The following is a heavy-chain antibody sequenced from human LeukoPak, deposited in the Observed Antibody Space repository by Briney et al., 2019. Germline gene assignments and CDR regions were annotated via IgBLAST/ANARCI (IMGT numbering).Heavy chain of an antibody. V-gene: IGHV3-48*03. Sequence: GGSLRLSCAASGFTFSSSEINWVRQAPGKGLEWVSYISSSGSTIYYADSVKGRFTISRDNAKNSLYLQMNSLRAEDTAVYYCARGDYYDSSGYYPYDYWGQGTLVTVSS. CDR3: ARGDYYDSSGYYPYDY. J-gene: IGHJ4*02. D-gene: IGHD3-22*01. CDR2: ISSSGSTI. CDR1: GFTFSSSE.